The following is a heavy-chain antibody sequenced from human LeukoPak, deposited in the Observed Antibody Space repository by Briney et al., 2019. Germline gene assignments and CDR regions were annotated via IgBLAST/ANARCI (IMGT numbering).Heavy chain of an antibody. CDR1: GFTFSSYE. Sequence: GGSLRLSCAGSGFTFSSYEMNWVRQAPAKGLEWVSYIDNSGETRYYADSVKGRFTISRDNAKDSLYLQMNSLRAEDTAVYYCARDSGKGISPKASCFDYWGQGTLVTVSS. CDR2: IDNSGETR. V-gene: IGHV3-48*03. J-gene: IGHJ4*02. D-gene: IGHD3-3*02. CDR3: ARDSGKGISPKASCFDY.